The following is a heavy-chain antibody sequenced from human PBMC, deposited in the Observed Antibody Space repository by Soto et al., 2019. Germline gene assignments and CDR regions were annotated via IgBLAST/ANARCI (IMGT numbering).Heavy chain of an antibody. D-gene: IGHD4-17*01. Sequence: ASVKVSCKASGYTFTSYYMHWVRQAPGQGLEWMGIINPSGGSTSYAQKFQGRVTMTRDRSTSTVYMELSSVTAADTAVYYCARRLPRGDLDYWGQGTLVTVSS. J-gene: IGHJ4*02. CDR1: GYTFTSYY. CDR2: INPSGGST. CDR3: ARRLPRGDLDY. V-gene: IGHV1-46*01.